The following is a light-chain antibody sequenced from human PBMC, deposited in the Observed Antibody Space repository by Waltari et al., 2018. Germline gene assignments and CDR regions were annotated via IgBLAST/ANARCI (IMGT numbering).Light chain of an antibody. Sequence: QSALTQPAFVSGSPGQSITIFCIGTNSHVGGFNYVSWYQQHPGKAPKLMSYDVTKRPSGVSNRFSGSKSGNTASLTISGLQAEDEADYYCNSYRNINTYVFGTGTKVTVL. CDR1: NSHVGGFNY. CDR2: DVT. J-gene: IGLJ1*01. CDR3: NSYRNINTYV. V-gene: IGLV2-14*01.